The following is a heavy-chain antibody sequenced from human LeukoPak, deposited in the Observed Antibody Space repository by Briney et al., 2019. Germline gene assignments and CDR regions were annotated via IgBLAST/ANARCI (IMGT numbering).Heavy chain of an antibody. CDR2: ISYDGSNK. Sequence: GGSLRLSCAASGFTFSSYGMHWVRQAPGKGLEWVAVISYDGSNKYYADSVKGRFTISRDNSKNTLYLQMNSLKAEDTAVYYCAKFGYCSSTSCPGDYWGQGTLVTVSS. D-gene: IGHD2-2*03. CDR1: GFTFSSYG. V-gene: IGHV3-30*18. J-gene: IGHJ4*02. CDR3: AKFGYCSSTSCPGDY.